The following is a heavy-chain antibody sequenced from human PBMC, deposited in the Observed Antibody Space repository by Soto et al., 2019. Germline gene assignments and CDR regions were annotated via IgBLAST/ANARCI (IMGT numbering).Heavy chain of an antibody. CDR1: GDSISSYY. CDR3: ASVTGVAGY. J-gene: IGHJ4*02. V-gene: IGHV4-59*01. D-gene: IGHD2-21*01. Sequence: QVQLQESGPGLVKPSETLSLTCTVSGDSISSYYWSWIRQPPGKGLEWIGYIYYSGSTNYNPSLKSRVPISVDTTKNRFSLKLTSGTAADTAVYYCASVTGVAGYWGQGTLVTVS. CDR2: IYYSGST.